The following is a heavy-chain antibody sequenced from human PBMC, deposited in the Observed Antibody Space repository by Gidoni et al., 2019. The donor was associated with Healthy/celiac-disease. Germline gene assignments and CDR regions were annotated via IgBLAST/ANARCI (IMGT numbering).Heavy chain of an antibody. CDR2: IKQDGSEK. Sequence: EVQLVESGGGLVQPGGSLRLSCAASGFTFSSYWMSWVRQAPGKGLEWVANIKQDGSEKYYVDSVKGRFTISRDNAKNSLYLQMNSLRAEDTAVYYCARDGWGGTTAFFDYWGQGTLVTVSS. CDR3: ARDGWGGTTAFFDY. D-gene: IGHD3-16*01. CDR1: GFTFSSYW. V-gene: IGHV3-7*03. J-gene: IGHJ4*02.